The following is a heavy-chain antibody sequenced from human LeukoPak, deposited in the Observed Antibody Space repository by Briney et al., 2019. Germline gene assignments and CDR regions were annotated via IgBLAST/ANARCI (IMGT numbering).Heavy chain of an antibody. J-gene: IGHJ4*02. CDR1: GFTFKDYA. V-gene: IGHV3-48*04. CDR3: VLAVDY. Sequence: GRSMRLSCAASGFTFKDYAMHWVRQAPGKGLEWISYISSTSSTIYYADSVKGRLTISRDNAKNLLYLQMNSLRAEDTAVYYCVLAVDYWGQGTLVTISS. CDR2: ISSTSSTI. D-gene: IGHD1-26*01.